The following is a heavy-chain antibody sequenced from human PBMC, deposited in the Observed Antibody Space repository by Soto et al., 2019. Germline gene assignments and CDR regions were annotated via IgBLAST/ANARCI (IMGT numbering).Heavy chain of an antibody. J-gene: IGHJ6*02. CDR2: IYYSGST. CDR3: ARDTLAVAGTMSFYYYGMDV. V-gene: IGHV4-59*01. Sequence: SETLSLTCTVSGGSISSYYWSWIRQPPGKGLEWIGYIYYSGSTNYNPSLKSRVTISVDTSKNQFSLKLSSVTAADTAVYYCARDTLAVAGTMSFYYYGMDVWGQGTTVTVSS. CDR1: GGSISSYY. D-gene: IGHD6-19*01.